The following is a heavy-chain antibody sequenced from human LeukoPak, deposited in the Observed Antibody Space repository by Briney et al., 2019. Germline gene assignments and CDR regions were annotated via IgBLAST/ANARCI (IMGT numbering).Heavy chain of an antibody. V-gene: IGHV3-9*01. J-gene: IGHJ6*02. Sequence: GRSLRLSCVVCGFRFDDYGMHWVRQAPGKGLEWVSGISWSGTTTGYADSVKGRFTISRDSAKNSLYLQMDSHRVEDTGLYYCAKAESTGGFAPGYFYGMGVWGQGTTVTVSS. CDR1: GFRFDDYG. D-gene: IGHD3-16*01. CDR3: AKAESTGGFAPGYFYGMGV. CDR2: ISWSGTTT.